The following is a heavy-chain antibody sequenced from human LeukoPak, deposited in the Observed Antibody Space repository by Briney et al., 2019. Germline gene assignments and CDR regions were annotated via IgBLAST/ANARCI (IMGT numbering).Heavy chain of an antibody. CDR3: ARALRGAVGLDY. D-gene: IGHD1-26*01. V-gene: IGHV3-53*01. CDR2: IYTGGST. J-gene: IGHJ4*02. Sequence: GGSLRLSCAASGFTVSSNYMSWVRQAPGKGLEWVSVIYTGGSTSYADSVKGRFTISRDNPKNTLYLQMNSLRAGDTAVYYCARALRGAVGLDYWGQGTLVTVSS. CDR1: GFTVSSNY.